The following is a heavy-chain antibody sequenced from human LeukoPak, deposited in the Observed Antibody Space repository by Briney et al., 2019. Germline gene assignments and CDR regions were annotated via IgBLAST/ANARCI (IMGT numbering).Heavy chain of an antibody. D-gene: IGHD6-19*01. Sequence: GGSLRLSCAASGFTVSNNYMSWVRQAPGKGLEWVPAISGSGGSTYYADSVKGRFTISRDNSKNTLYLQMNSLRAEDTAVYYCAKDGKPWLVPVGFDYWGRGTLVTVSS. V-gene: IGHV3-23*01. J-gene: IGHJ4*02. CDR3: AKDGKPWLVPVGFDY. CDR1: GFTVSNNY. CDR2: ISGSGGST.